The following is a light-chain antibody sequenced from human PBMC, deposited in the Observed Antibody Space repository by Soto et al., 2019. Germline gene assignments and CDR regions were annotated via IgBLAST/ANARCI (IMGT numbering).Light chain of an antibody. CDR2: AAS. CDR3: QQANSFPLT. CDR1: QGISGW. Sequence: DIPMTQSPSSVSASVGDRVTITCRASQGISGWLAWYQQKPGKATKLLICAASSLQSGVPSRFSGSGSGTDFTLTISSLQPEDFATYYCQQANSFPLTFGGGTKVEIK. V-gene: IGKV1-12*01. J-gene: IGKJ4*01.